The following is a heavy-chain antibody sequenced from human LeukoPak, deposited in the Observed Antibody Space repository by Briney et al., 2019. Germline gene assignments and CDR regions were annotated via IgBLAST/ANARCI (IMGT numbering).Heavy chain of an antibody. J-gene: IGHJ4*02. CDR3: ASDYYDSSGYWYFDY. CDR1: GFTFSSYG. CDR2: ISYDGSSK. D-gene: IGHD3-22*01. Sequence: QSGGSLRLSCAASGFTFSSYGIHWVRQAPGKGLEWVAVISYDGSSKNYADSVKGRFTISRDNSKNTLSLQMNSLRGEDTAVYYCASDYYDSSGYWYFDYWGQGTLVTVSS. V-gene: IGHV3-30*03.